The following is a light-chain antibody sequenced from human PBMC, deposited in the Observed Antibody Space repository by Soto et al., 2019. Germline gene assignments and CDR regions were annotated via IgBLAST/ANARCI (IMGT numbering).Light chain of an antibody. CDR1: NIGSKS. V-gene: IGLV3-21*02. J-gene: IGLJ1*01. CDR2: DDS. Sequence: SYELTQPPSVSVAPGQTARITCGGDNIGSKSVHWYQQKPGQAPVLVVYDDSGRPSGIPERFSGSNSGNTATLTIGRVEAGDEADYYCQVWDSSSDHYVFATGTKPPS. CDR3: QVWDSSSDHYV.